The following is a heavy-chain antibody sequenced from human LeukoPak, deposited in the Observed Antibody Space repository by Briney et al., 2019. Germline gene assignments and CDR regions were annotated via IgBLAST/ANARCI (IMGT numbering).Heavy chain of an antibody. Sequence: GGSLRLSYAAAGFTFGSYSMNWVRQAPGKGLEWVSSISSSSSYIYYADSVKGRFTISRDNAKSSLYLQMNSLRAEDTAVYYCAREGERRDGYNFESDYWGQGTLVTVSS. CDR1: GFTFGSYS. CDR2: ISSSSSYI. J-gene: IGHJ4*02. V-gene: IGHV3-21*01. D-gene: IGHD5-24*01. CDR3: AREGERRDGYNFESDY.